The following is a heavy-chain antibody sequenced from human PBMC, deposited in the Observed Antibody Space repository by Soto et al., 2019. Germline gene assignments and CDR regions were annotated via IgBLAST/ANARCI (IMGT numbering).Heavy chain of an antibody. CDR2: IYYSGST. J-gene: IGHJ4*02. V-gene: IGHV4-31*03. Sequence: QVQLQESGPGLVNPSQTLFLTCTVSGGSISSGGYYWNWIRQHPGKGLEWIGYIYYSGSTFNNPSLRSRVSISIGTSKNQVSLKLTFVTAADKAVYYCARGGGVTIDYWGQGTLVTVSS. CDR3: ARGGGVTIDY. D-gene: IGHD2-21*02. CDR1: GGSISSGGYY.